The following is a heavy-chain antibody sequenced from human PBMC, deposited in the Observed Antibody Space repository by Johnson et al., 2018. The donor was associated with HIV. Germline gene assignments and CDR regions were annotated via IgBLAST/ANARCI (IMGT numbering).Heavy chain of an antibody. V-gene: IGHV3-30*04. CDR3: ARNRITMVQMTSHDVFDI. J-gene: IGHJ3*02. D-gene: IGHD3-10*01. CDR2: ISYDGSNR. Sequence: QVQLVESGGGLVQPGGSLRLSCAASGFTFRSYAMHWVRQAPGRGLEWVAVISYDGSNRNYADSVKGRFTISRDNSKKTLYLKMNSLRAEDTAVYFCARNRITMVQMTSHDVFDIWGQGTMVTVSS. CDR1: GFTFRSYA.